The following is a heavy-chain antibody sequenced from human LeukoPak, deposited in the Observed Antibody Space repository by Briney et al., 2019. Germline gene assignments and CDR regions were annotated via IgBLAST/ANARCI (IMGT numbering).Heavy chain of an antibody. Sequence: SETLSLTCTVSGGSFSSGSYYWSWIRQPPGKGLEWIGYIYYSGSTNYNPSLKSRVTISVDTSKNQFSLKLSSVTAADTAVYYCARTFTIFGVVTQTDPWGQGTLVTVSS. CDR3: ARTFTIFGVVTQTDP. D-gene: IGHD3-3*01. CDR2: IYYSGST. J-gene: IGHJ5*02. CDR1: GGSFSSGSYY. V-gene: IGHV4-61*01.